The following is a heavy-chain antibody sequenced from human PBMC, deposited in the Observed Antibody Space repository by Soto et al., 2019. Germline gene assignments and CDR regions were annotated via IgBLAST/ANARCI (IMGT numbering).Heavy chain of an antibody. V-gene: IGHV3-53*04. CDR1: GFTVSSNY. Sequence: VQLVESGGGLVQPGGSLRLSCAASGFTVSSNYMSWVRQAPGKGLEWVSVIYSGGSTYYADSVKGRFTISRHNSKNTLYLQMNSLRAEDTAVYYCARECRDIVVVPAALDYYYYYYMDVWGKGTTVTVSS. CDR3: ARECRDIVVVPAALDYYYYYYMDV. CDR2: IYSGGST. J-gene: IGHJ6*03. D-gene: IGHD2-2*01.